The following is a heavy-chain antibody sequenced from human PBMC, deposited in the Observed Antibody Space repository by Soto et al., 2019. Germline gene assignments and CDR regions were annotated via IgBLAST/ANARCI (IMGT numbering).Heavy chain of an antibody. CDR1: GFTFSSYA. CDR2: ISGSGCST. V-gene: IGHV3-23*01. D-gene: IGHD3-16*01. Sequence: GGSLRLSCAASGFTFSSYAMSWVRQAPGKGLEWVSAISGSGCSTYYADSVKGRFTISRDNSKNTLYLQMNSLRAEDTAVYYCAKKDPYDYIWGSTIDYWGQGTLVTVSS. CDR3: AKKDPYDYIWGSTIDY. J-gene: IGHJ4*02.